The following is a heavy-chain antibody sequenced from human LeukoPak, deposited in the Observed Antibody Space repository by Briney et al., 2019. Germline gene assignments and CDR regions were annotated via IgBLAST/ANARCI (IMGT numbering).Heavy chain of an antibody. V-gene: IGHV4-34*01. J-gene: IGHJ4*02. CDR3: ARGSGSYYTVGYFDY. CDR1: GGSFSGYY. D-gene: IGHD1-26*01. Sequence: SETLSLTCAVYGGSFSGYYWSWIRQPPGKGLEWIGEINHSGSTNYNPSLKSRLTISVDTPKNQFSLKLSSVNAADTAVYYCARGSGSYYTVGYFDYWGQGTLVTVSS. CDR2: INHSGST.